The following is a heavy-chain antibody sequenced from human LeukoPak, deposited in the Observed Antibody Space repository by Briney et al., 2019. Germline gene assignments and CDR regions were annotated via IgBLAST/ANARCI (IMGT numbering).Heavy chain of an antibody. CDR1: GFTFSSYT. V-gene: IGHV3-48*04. CDR2: ISSSGSTI. D-gene: IGHD6-13*01. CDR3: ARDGGYTSLDY. Sequence: GGSLRLSCAASGFTFSSYTMNWVRQAPGKGLEWVSYISSSGSTIYYADSVKGRFTISRDNAKNSLYLQMNSLRAEDTAVYYCARDGGYTSLDYWGQGTLVTVSS. J-gene: IGHJ4*02.